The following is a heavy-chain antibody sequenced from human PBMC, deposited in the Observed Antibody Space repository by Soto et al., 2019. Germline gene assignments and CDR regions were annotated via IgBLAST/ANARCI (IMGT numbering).Heavy chain of an antibody. CDR1: GGSISRSGYF. J-gene: IGHJ4*02. V-gene: IGHV4-31*03. CDR2: MYDSEST. Sequence: SETLSLACTVSGGSISRSGYFWSWIRQHPGKGLEWIGYMYDSESTYYNPSLNSRVSTSVDTSKNQFSQNLTSVTAADTAMYYCARSSRSYFDYWGQGTLVTVSS. CDR3: ARSSRSYFDY.